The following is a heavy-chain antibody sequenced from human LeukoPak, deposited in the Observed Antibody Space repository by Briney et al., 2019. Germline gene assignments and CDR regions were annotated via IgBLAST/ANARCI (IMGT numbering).Heavy chain of an antibody. CDR3: ARGNSYYYDSSGPYAFDI. Sequence: ASVKVSCKASGGTFSSYAISWVRQAPGQGLEWMGRIIPILGIANYAQKFQGRVTITADKSTSTAYMELSSLRSEDTAVYYCARGNSYYYDSSGPYAFDIWGQGTMVTVSS. V-gene: IGHV1-69*04. CDR1: GGTFSSYA. CDR2: IIPILGIA. D-gene: IGHD3-22*01. J-gene: IGHJ3*02.